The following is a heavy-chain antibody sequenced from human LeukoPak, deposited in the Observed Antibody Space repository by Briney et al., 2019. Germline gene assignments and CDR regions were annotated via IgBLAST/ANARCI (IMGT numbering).Heavy chain of an antibody. CDR1: GFTFSNAW. Sequence: GGSLRLSCAASGFTFSNAWLSWVRQAPGKGLEWVGRIKSKTDGGTTDYAAPVKGRFTISRDDSNTTLYLQMNRIRMKASDMDYCTTITMVRGVNNNWFDPWGQGTLVTVSS. V-gene: IGHV3-15*01. CDR2: IKSKTDGGTT. D-gene: IGHD3-10*01. CDR3: TTITMVRGVNNNWFDP. J-gene: IGHJ5*02.